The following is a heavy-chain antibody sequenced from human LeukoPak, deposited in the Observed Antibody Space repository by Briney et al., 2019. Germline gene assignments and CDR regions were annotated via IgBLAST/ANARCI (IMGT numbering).Heavy chain of an antibody. CDR1: GFPFSNAR. V-gene: IGHV3-15*01. CDR3: SCVPTGDADY. CDR2: IKRKTDGGTT. J-gene: IGHJ4*02. D-gene: IGHD2-21*01. Sequence: GGPQRLPCAASGFPFSNARMIWVRQAPGKALEWVGRIKRKTDGGTTDYAAPVKGRFTISRDDLKNTLYLQMNSLKTEDTAVYYCSCVPTGDADYWGQGTLVTVSS.